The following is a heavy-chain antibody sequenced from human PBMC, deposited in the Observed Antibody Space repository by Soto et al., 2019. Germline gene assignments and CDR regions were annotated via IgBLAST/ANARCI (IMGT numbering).Heavy chain of an antibody. J-gene: IGHJ5*02. Sequence: QVQLVQSGAEVKKPGASVKVSCKASGYTFTGYYMHWVRQAPGQGLEWMGWINPNSGGTNYAQKFQGWVTMTRDTFISTAYMELSRLRSDDTAVYYCARGETTVTTRPNWFDPWGQGTLVTVSS. CDR1: GYTFTGYY. CDR3: ARGETTVTTRPNWFDP. D-gene: IGHD4-17*01. V-gene: IGHV1-2*04. CDR2: INPNSGGT.